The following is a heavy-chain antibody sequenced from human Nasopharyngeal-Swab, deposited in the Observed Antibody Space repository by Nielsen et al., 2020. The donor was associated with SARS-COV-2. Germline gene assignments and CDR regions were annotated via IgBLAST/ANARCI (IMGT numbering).Heavy chain of an antibody. CDR1: GFSLPSSGVG. V-gene: IGHV2-5*05. CDR2: FYYDGDK. CDR3: APRLVGPGWGGFDI. D-gene: IGHD2-8*02. Sequence: SGPTLVKPTHTVTLTFTFSGFSLPSSGVGVVWIRQLPGNAPDWLALFYYDGDKRYAPSLRSRLTLTPYTSNNQLVLTMTKMDPVDTATYYCAPRLVGPGWGGFDIWGPGIKVTVSS. J-gene: IGHJ3*02.